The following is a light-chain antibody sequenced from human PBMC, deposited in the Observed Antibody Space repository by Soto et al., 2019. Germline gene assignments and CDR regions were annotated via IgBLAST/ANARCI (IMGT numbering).Light chain of an antibody. V-gene: IGKV3-15*01. CDR3: QQYSNWHLG. CDR2: GAS. Sequence: EIVMTQSPATLSVSPGERATLSCRTSQSVTSNLAWYQQKPGQAPRLLIYGASTRATGIPARFSGSGSGTEFTLTISSLQSEDFAVYYCQQYSNWHLGFGAGTKVDI. J-gene: IGKJ4*01. CDR1: QSVTSN.